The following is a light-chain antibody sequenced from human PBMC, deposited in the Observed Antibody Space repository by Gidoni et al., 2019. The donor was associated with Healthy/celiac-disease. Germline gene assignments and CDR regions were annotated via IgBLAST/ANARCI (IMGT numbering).Light chain of an antibody. CDR3: QQYDNLPIT. CDR1: QDISNY. Sequence: DIQMTQSPSSLSASVVDRVTITCQASQDISNYLNWYQQKPGKSPKLLLYDASNLETGVPSRFSGSGSGTDFTFTISSLQPEDIATYYCQQYDNLPITFGQGTRLEIK. CDR2: DAS. J-gene: IGKJ5*01. V-gene: IGKV1-33*01.